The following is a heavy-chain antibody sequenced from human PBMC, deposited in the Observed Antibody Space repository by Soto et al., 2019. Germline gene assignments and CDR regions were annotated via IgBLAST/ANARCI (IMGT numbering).Heavy chain of an antibody. V-gene: IGHV4-4*02. CDR2: IYHSGNT. CDR3: ASLIADVFDY. Sequence: LSLTCAVSAGSTSSSNCWGRVRQPPGKGLEWIGEIYHSGNTNYNPSLKSRLTISVDKSKNQFSLKLSSVTAADTAVYYCASLIADVFDYWGQGTLVTVSS. J-gene: IGHJ4*02. CDR1: AGSTSSSNC. D-gene: IGHD6-13*01.